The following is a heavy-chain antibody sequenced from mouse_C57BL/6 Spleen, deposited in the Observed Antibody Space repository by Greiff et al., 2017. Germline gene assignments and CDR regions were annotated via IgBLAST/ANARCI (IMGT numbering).Heavy chain of an antibody. J-gene: IGHJ4*01. CDR3: ARWDYAMDY. Sequence: VQLQQSGPELVKPGASVTISCKASGYAFSSSWMNWVKQRPGKGLEWIGRIYPGDGDTNYNGKFKGKATLTADKSSSTAYMQLSSLTSEDSAVYFCARWDYAMDYWGQGTSVTVSS. CDR1: GYAFSSSW. CDR2: IYPGDGDT. V-gene: IGHV1-82*01.